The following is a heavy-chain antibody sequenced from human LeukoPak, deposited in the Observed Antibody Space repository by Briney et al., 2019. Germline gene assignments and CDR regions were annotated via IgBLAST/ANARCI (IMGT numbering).Heavy chain of an antibody. CDR3: ARGQWLVRDEEYFQH. J-gene: IGHJ1*01. V-gene: IGHV1-8*02. CDR2: MNPNSGNT. CDR1: GYTFTGYY. Sequence: ASVKVSCKASGYTFTGYYMHWARQATGQGLEWMGWMNPNSGNTGSAQKFQGRVTMTSNTSISTAYMELSSLRSEDTAVYYCARGQWLVRDEEYFQHWGQGTLVTVSS. D-gene: IGHD6-19*01.